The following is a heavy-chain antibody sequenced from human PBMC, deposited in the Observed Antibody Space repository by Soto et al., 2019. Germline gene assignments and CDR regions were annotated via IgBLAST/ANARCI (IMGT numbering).Heavy chain of an antibody. CDR1: GFTSSIYA. V-gene: IGHV3-30-3*01. D-gene: IGHD1-26*01. CDR3: ARGNSGSYEGNDAFDI. J-gene: IGHJ3*02. Sequence: GGSLSLSCAASGFTSSIYAMHWVRQAPGKGLEWVAVISYDGSNKYYADSVKGRFTISRDNSKNTLYLQMNSLRAEDTAVYYCARGNSGSYEGNDAFDIWGQGTMVTVSS. CDR2: ISYDGSNK.